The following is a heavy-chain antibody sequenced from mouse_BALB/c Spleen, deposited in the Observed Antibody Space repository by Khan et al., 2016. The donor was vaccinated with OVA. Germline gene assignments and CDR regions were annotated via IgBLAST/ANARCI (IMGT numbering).Heavy chain of an antibody. V-gene: IGHV5-6*01. CDR3: ASHLTGSFAY. J-gene: IGHJ3*01. D-gene: IGHD4-1*01. Sequence: EVELVESGGDLVKPGGSLKLSCAASGFTFSSYSMSWVRQTPDKRLEWVATISSGGDYTHYPDSVKGRFTISRDNARNTLYLQMSSLKSEDTAMYYCASHLTGSFAYWGQGTLVTVSA. CDR2: ISSGGDYT. CDR1: GFTFSSYS.